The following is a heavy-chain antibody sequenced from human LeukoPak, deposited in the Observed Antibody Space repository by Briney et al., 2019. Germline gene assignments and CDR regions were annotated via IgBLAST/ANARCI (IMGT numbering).Heavy chain of an antibody. CDR1: GGTFISYA. D-gene: IGHD3-9*01. Sequence: GASVKVSCKASGGTFISYAISWVQQAPGQGLEWMGGIIPIFGTANYAQKFQGRVTITADESTSTAYMELSSLRSEDTAVYYCARTIINLNYFDYWGQGTLVTVSS. V-gene: IGHV1-69*13. CDR3: ARTIINLNYFDY. J-gene: IGHJ4*02. CDR2: IIPIFGTA.